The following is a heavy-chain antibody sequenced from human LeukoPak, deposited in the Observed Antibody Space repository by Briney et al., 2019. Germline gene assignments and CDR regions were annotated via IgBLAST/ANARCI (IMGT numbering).Heavy chain of an antibody. D-gene: IGHD6-13*01. Sequence: GGSLRLSCAASGFTFSSYSMNWVRQAPGKGLEWVSYISSSSSTIYYADSVKGRFTISRDNAKNSLYLQMNSLRAEDTAVYYCARDLTSSIAAAKFDYWGQGTLVTVSS. J-gene: IGHJ4*02. V-gene: IGHV3-48*04. CDR1: GFTFSSYS. CDR3: ARDLTSSIAAAKFDY. CDR2: ISSSSSTI.